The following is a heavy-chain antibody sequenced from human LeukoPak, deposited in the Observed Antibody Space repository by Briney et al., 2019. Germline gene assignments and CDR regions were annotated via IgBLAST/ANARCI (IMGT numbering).Heavy chain of an antibody. CDR3: ARDLGLGYYFDY. J-gene: IGHJ4*02. Sequence: SVKVSCTASGGTFSSYAISWVRQAPGQGLEWMGGIIPIFGTANYAQKFQGRVTITADESTSTAYMELSSLRSEDTAVYYCARDLGLGYYFDYWGQGTLVTVSS. D-gene: IGHD3-16*01. V-gene: IGHV1-69*13. CDR2: IIPIFGTA. CDR1: GGTFSSYA.